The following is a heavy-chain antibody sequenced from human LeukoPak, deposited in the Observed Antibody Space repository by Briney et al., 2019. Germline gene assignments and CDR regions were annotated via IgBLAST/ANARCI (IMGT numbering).Heavy chain of an antibody. CDR3: ARLGTTPSG. V-gene: IGHV4-38-2*02. J-gene: IGHJ4*02. CDR2: IYHSGST. D-gene: IGHD1-14*01. Sequence: SETLSLTCTVSGYSISSGYYWGWIRQPPGKGLEWIGSIYHSGSTYYNPSLKSRVTISVDTSKNQFSLKLSSVTAADTAVYYCARLGTTPSGWGQGTLVTVSS. CDR1: GYSISSGYY.